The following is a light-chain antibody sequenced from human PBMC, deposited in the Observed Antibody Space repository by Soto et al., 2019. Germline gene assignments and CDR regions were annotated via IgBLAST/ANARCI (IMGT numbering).Light chain of an antibody. CDR2: KAT. CDR3: QQYNSYST. J-gene: IGKJ1*01. Sequence: DIQMTQSPSTLSASVGDRVTITCRARQSINSWLAWYQQKPGKAPSLLIYKATSLESGVPSRFSGNGSGTESTLSISSRQPDDFAAYYCQQYNSYSTFGQGTKVEIK. V-gene: IGKV1-5*03. CDR1: QSINSW.